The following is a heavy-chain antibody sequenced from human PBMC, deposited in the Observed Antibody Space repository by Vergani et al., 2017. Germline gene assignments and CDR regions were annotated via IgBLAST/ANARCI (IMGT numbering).Heavy chain of an antibody. CDR2: ISARYPST. J-gene: IGHJ4*02. V-gene: IGHV3-23*01. CDR1: GFTFSACP. Sequence: EVQLLQSGGGVIQPGGSVRLSCAASGFTFSACPMTWVRQAPGKGLEWVSAISARYPSTYYADSVKGRFPISRDNSKNMLYLQMNSLRAEDTAVYYCARLSYDTTPYLQGGYDCWGQGTLVSVSS. CDR3: ARLSYDTTPYLQGGYDC. D-gene: IGHD3-22*01.